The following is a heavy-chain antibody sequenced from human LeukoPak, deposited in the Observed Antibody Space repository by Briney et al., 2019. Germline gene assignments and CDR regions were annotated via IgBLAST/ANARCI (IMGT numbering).Heavy chain of an antibody. V-gene: IGHV4-61*02. J-gene: IGHJ5*02. CDR3: ARVTYSSGSSPGWFDP. CDR2: IFSTGST. D-gene: IGHD6-19*01. CDR1: GGSIGSGSYY. Sequence: PSQTLSLTCEVSGGSIGSGSYYWGWIRQPAGKALEWIGRIFSTGSTNYNPSLKSRVTISVDTSKNQFSLKLSSVTAADTAVYYCARVTYSSGSSPGWFDPWGQGTLVTVSS.